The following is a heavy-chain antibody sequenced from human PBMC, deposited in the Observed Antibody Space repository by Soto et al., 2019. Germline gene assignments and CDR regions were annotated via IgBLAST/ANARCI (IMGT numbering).Heavy chain of an antibody. CDR1: GGSISNHY. CDR3: ARDQVYDILTGYYYFDY. J-gene: IGHJ4*02. Sequence: PSETLSLTCTVSGGSISNHYWSWIRQPPGKGLEWIGYIYYNGNTNYNPSLKSRVTMSVDTSASTAYMELSSLRSEDTAVYYCARDQVYDILTGYYYFDYWGQGTLVTVSS. V-gene: IGHV4-59*11. D-gene: IGHD3-9*01. CDR2: IYYNGNT.